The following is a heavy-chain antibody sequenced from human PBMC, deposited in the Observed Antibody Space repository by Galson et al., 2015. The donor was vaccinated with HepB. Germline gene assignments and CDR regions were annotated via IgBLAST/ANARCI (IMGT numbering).Heavy chain of an antibody. CDR1: GFTFSSYS. CDR3: ARGTSLSGGHKRYYDILSGYAY. D-gene: IGHD3-9*01. J-gene: IGHJ4*02. V-gene: IGHV3-48*02. CDR2: ISSSSNTI. Sequence: SLRLSCAASGFTFSSYSMNWVRQAPGKGLEWVSCISSSSNTIYYADSVKGRFTIPRDNARDSLYLQMNSLRDEDTAVYYCARGTSLSGGHKRYYDILSGYAYWGPGNLVTVSS.